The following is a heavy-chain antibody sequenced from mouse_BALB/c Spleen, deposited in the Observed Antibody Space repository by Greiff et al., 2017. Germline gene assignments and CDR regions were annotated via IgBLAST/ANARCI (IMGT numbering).Heavy chain of an antibody. CDR2: IFPGTGTT. CDR3: ARSGWLLRDYYAMDY. J-gene: IGHJ4*01. D-gene: IGHD2-3*01. Sequence: VQLQQSGAELVKPGASVKLSCKTSGYTFTSYWIQWVQQRPGQGLGWIGEIFPGTGTTYYNEKVKGKATLTIDTSSSTAYMQLSSLTSEDSAVYFCARSGWLLRDYYAMDYWGQGTSVTVSS. CDR1: GYTFTSYW. V-gene: IGHV1S132*01.